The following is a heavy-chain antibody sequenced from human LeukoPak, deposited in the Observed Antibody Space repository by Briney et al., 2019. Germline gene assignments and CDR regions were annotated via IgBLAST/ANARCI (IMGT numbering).Heavy chain of an antibody. V-gene: IGHV3-21*01. CDR3: ARDLDYYDSSGYYYPHPFDI. Sequence: GGSLRLSCAASGFTFSSYSMNWVRQAPGKGLEWVSSISSSSSYIYYADSVKGRFTISRDNAKNSLYLQMNSLRAEDTAVYYCARDLDYYDSSGYYYPHPFDIWGQGTMVTVSS. CDR2: ISSSSSYI. D-gene: IGHD3-22*01. J-gene: IGHJ3*02. CDR1: GFTFSSYS.